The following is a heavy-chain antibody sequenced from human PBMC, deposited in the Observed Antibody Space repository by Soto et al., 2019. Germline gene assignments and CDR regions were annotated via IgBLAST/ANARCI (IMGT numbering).Heavy chain of an antibody. CDR2: IYYSGST. J-gene: IGHJ5*02. Sequence: SSETLSLTCTVSGGSISSSSYYWGWISQPPGKGLEWIGSIYYSGSTYYNPSLKSRVTISVDTSKNQFSLKLSSVTAADTAVYYCARRFGEAWGQGTLVTVSS. V-gene: IGHV4-39*01. CDR1: GGSISSSSYY. CDR3: ARRFGEA. D-gene: IGHD3-10*01.